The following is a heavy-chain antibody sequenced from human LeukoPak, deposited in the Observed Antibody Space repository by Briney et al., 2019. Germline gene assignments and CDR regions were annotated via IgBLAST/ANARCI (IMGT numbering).Heavy chain of an antibody. V-gene: IGHV1-8*03. D-gene: IGHD2-2*01. CDR3: ARGLSRNWYRTMGL. CDR1: GFTFINYE. CDR2: MNPNNGYT. Sequence: ASVKVSCKASGFTFINYEINWVRQATGQGLEWMGWMNPNNGYTGYAQKFQGRVTITRNTSINTTYLELSSLRPEDTAVYYCARGLSRNWYRTMGLWGQGTLVTVSS. J-gene: IGHJ4*02.